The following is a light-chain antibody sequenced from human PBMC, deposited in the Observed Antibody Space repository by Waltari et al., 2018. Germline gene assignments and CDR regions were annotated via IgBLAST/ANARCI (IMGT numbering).Light chain of an antibody. J-gene: IGLJ3*02. CDR3: SSYISHNSRM. Sequence: QSALTQPASVSGSPGQSITISCPGIRSDVGNSNSVSWYQQHPGKAPKLVIYDVSDRPSGISNRFSGSKSGSTASLTISGLQVEDEADYYCSSYISHNSRMFGGGTKLTVL. CDR2: DVS. CDR1: RSDVGNSNS. V-gene: IGLV2-14*03.